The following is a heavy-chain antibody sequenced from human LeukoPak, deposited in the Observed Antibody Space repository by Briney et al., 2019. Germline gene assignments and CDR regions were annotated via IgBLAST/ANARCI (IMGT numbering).Heavy chain of an antibody. Sequence: GGSLRVSCAASGFTITGHTMTWVRQAPGKGLEWVSIIGGRDDRTYYADSVKGRFTISRDNSKNILYLQMNSLRAEDTAVYYCAKGQDYHDSSGLDWGQGTLVTVSS. CDR3: AKGQDYHDSSGLD. CDR2: IGGRDDRT. V-gene: IGHV3-23*01. J-gene: IGHJ4*02. CDR1: GFTITGHT. D-gene: IGHD3-22*01.